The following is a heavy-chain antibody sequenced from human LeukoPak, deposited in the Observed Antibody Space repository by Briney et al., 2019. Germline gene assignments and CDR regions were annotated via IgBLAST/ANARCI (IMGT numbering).Heavy chain of an antibody. D-gene: IGHD3-10*01. J-gene: IGHJ4*02. CDR1: GYSFISYG. CDR2: ISPHSGNT. CDR3: ARTYYGSGTYYTF. Sequence: ASVKVSCKASGYSFISYGVSRVRQGPGQGLEWMGWISPHSGNTNSAQKFQGRVTMTTDTSTSTAYMELRSLRSDDTAVYYCARTYYGSGTYYTFWGQGTPVTVSS. V-gene: IGHV1-18*04.